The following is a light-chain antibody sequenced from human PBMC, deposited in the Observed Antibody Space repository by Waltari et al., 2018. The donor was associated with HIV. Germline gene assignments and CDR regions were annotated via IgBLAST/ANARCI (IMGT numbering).Light chain of an antibody. CDR3: LLSFNGVVV. CDR1: TAAVTTGHC. Sequence: QAVVTQEPSLTVSPGGTVTLTCAPSTAAVTTGHCPYWFQRRPGQAPKTLIYDTTNRHSWTPARFSGSLLGGKAALTLSGAQFEDEADYFCLLSFNGVVVFGGGTTLTVL. CDR2: DTT. J-gene: IGLJ2*01. V-gene: IGLV7-46*01.